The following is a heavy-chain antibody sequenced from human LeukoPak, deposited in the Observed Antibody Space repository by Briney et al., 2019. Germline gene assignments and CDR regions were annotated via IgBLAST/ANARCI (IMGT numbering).Heavy chain of an antibody. CDR2: ISWNSGSK. D-gene: IGHD6-13*01. V-gene: IGHV3-9*01. CDR1: GFTFDDYA. Sequence: PGGSLRLSCAASGFTFDDYAMHWVRQAPGKGLEWVSGISWNSGSKGYADSVKGRFTISRDNAKNSLHLQMNSLRPEDTALYYCVKDIVDYDSSWYYFDYWGQGTLVTVSS. J-gene: IGHJ4*02. CDR3: VKDIVDYDSSWYYFDY.